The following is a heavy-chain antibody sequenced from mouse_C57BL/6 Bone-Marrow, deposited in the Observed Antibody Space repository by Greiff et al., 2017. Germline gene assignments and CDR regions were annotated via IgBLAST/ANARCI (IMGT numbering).Heavy chain of an antibody. CDR1: GYSITSGYY. J-gene: IGHJ3*01. D-gene: IGHD3-3*01. Sequence: VQLQQSGPGLVKPSQSLSLTCSVTGYSITSGYYWNWIRQFPGNKLEWMGYISYDGSNNYNPSLKNRISITRDTSKNQFFLKLNSVTTEDTATYYCARGDLRTYWGQGTLVTVSA. V-gene: IGHV3-6*01. CDR2: ISYDGSN. CDR3: ARGDLRTY.